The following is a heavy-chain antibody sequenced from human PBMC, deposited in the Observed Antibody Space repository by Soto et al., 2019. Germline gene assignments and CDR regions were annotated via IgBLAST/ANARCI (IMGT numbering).Heavy chain of an antibody. J-gene: IGHJ5*02. V-gene: IGHV3-33*01. D-gene: IGHD6-13*01. CDR3: ARDYSSSWYMPPARNWFDP. Sequence: GESLKISCAASGFTFSSYGMHWVRQAPGKGLEWVAVIWYDGSNKYYADSVKGRFTISRDNSKNTLYLQMNSLRAEDTAVYYCARDYSSSWYMPPARNWFDPWGQGTLVTVSS. CDR1: GFTFSSYG. CDR2: IWYDGSNK.